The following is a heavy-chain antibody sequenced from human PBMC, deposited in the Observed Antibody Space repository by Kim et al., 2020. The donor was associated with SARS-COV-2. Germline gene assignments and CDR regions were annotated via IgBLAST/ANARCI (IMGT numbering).Heavy chain of an antibody. CDR3: ARGASPGASRYFDL. D-gene: IGHD1-26*01. J-gene: IGHJ2*01. Sequence: AQKFQGRVTMTRDTSTSTVYMELSSLRSEDTAVYYCARGASPGASRYFDLWGRGTLVTVSS. V-gene: IGHV1-46*01.